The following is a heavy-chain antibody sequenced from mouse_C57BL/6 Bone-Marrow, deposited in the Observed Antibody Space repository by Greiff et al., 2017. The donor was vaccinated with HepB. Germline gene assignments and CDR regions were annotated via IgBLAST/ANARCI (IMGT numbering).Heavy chain of an antibody. Sequence: DVQLQESGPGLVKPSQSLSLTCSVTGYSITSGYYWNWIRQFPGNKLEWMGYISYDGSNNYNPSLKNRISITRDTSKNQFFLKLNSVTTEDTATYYCARGITTVVADYFDYWGQGTTLTVSS. V-gene: IGHV3-6*01. J-gene: IGHJ2*01. CDR2: ISYDGSN. CDR1: GYSITSGYY. CDR3: ARGITTVVADYFDY. D-gene: IGHD1-1*01.